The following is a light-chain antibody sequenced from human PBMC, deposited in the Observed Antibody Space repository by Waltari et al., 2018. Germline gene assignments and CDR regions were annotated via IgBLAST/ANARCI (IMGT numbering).Light chain of an antibody. Sequence: DIQMTQSPSAMSASVGTRVTITFRASQGLRNYLAWFQQKPGNAPKRLIYTASSLQSGVPSRFSGSGSGTEFTLTISSLQPEDFATYYCLQHSGYPITFGGGTKVEIK. J-gene: IGKJ4*01. CDR3: LQHSGYPIT. CDR1: QGLRNY. CDR2: TAS. V-gene: IGKV1-17*03.